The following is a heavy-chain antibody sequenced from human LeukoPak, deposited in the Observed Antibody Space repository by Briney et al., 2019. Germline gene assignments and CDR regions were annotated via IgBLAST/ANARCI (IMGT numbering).Heavy chain of an antibody. V-gene: IGHV3-30*02. Sequence: GGSLRLSCAASGFTFSSYGMHWVRQAPGKGLEWVAFIWYDGSNKYYADSVKGRFTISRDNSKNTLYLQMNSLRAEDTAVYYCAKRYCSSTSCYTDYYYYMDVWGKGTTVTVSS. J-gene: IGHJ6*03. D-gene: IGHD2-2*02. CDR3: AKRYCSSTSCYTDYYYYMDV. CDR1: GFTFSSYG. CDR2: IWYDGSNK.